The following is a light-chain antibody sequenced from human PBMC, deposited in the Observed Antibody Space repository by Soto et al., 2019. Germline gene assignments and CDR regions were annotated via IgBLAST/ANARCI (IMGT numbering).Light chain of an antibody. CDR3: SSYAGSNSFL. Sequence: QAVVTQPPSASGSPGQSVTISCTGTSSDVGNYNYVSWYQQHPGKAPKLMIYEVSKRPSGVPDRFSGSKSGNTASLTVSGLQAEDEADYYCSSYAGSNSFLFGGGTKLTVL. J-gene: IGLJ3*02. CDR2: EVS. CDR1: SSDVGNYNY. V-gene: IGLV2-8*01.